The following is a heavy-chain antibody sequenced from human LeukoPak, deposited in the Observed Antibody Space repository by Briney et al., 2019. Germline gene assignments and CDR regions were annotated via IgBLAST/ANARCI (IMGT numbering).Heavy chain of an antibody. CDR3: ARVPVVVITTYYFDY. CDR1: GFTFSSYA. D-gene: IGHD3-22*01. Sequence: GGSLRLSCAVSGFTFSSYAMHWVRQSPGKGLEWVALMSYDGSEIYYTDSVKGRFTISRDNSKNTLYLQMNSLRAEDTAVYYCARVPVVVITTYYFDYWGQGTLVTVSS. CDR2: MSYDGSEI. V-gene: IGHV3-30*04. J-gene: IGHJ4*02.